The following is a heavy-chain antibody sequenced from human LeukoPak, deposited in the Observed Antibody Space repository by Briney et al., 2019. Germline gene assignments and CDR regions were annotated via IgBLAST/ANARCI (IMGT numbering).Heavy chain of an antibody. Sequence: SQTLSLTCVISGDSVSSNSAAWNWIRQSPSRGLEWLGRTYYRSKWYNDYALSVKSRISINPDTSKKQFSLQLNSVTPEDTAVYYCARSYSSGWDFESWGQGTLVTVSS. CDR2: TYYRSKWYN. V-gene: IGHV6-1*01. CDR3: ARSYSSGWDFES. CDR1: GDSVSSNSAA. J-gene: IGHJ4*02. D-gene: IGHD6-19*01.